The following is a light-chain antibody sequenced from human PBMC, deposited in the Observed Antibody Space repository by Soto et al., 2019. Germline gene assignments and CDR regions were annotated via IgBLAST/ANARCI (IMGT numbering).Light chain of an antibody. J-gene: IGLJ1*01. CDR2: EVS. Sequence: QSVLTQPASVSGSPGQSITISCAGTRSDIGGYNYVSWYRQHPGKAPKVMIYEVSNRPSGVSNRFSGSKSGNTASLTISGLQAEDEADYYCSSYTSSSTLYVFGSGTKVTVL. CDR1: RSDIGGYNY. CDR3: SSYTSSSTLYV. V-gene: IGLV2-14*01.